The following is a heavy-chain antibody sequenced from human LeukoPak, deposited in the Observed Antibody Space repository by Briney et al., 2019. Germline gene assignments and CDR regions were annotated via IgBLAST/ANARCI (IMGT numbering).Heavy chain of an antibody. CDR1: GFTFSSYS. J-gene: IGHJ4*02. CDR3: ARTNWTPNPFFDS. CDR2: ISSSSTI. D-gene: IGHD1-1*01. V-gene: IGHV3-48*02. Sequence: PGGSLRPSCAASGFTFSSYSMNWVRQAPGKGLEWVSYISSSSTIYYADSVKGRFTISRDNAKNSLYLQMNSLRDEDTAVYYCARTNWTPNPFFDSWGQGTLVTVSS.